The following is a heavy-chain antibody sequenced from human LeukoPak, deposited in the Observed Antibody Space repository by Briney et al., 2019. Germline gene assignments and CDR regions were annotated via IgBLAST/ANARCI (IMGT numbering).Heavy chain of an antibody. J-gene: IGHJ6*03. Sequence: GGSLRLSCPASGFTFSSYGMHWVRQAPGKGLEWVAVISYDGSNKYYADSVKGRFTISRDNSKNTLYLQMNSLRAEDTAVYYCANGYCTNGVCYPYYYYYMDVWGKGTTVTVSS. CDR3: ANGYCTNGVCYPYYYYYMDV. CDR1: GFTFSSYG. D-gene: IGHD2-8*01. V-gene: IGHV3-30*18. CDR2: ISYDGSNK.